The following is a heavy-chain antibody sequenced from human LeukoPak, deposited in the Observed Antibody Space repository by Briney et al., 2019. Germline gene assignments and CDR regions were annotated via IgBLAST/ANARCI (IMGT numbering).Heavy chain of an antibody. CDR1: GYSFTSYW. CDR3: ARHLVPAAMGVYGMDV. V-gene: IGHV5-51*01. Sequence: GESLKISCKGSGYSFTSYWIGWVRQMPGKGLEWMGIIYPGDSDTRYSPSFQGQVTISADKSISTAYLQWSSLKASDTAMYYCARHLVPAAMGVYGMDVWGQGTTVTVSS. D-gene: IGHD2-2*01. J-gene: IGHJ6*02. CDR2: IYPGDSDT.